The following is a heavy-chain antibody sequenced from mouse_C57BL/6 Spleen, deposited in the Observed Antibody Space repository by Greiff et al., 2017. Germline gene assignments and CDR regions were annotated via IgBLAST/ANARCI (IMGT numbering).Heavy chain of an antibody. CDR1: GFNIKDYY. CDR2: IDPEDGDT. D-gene: IGHD1-1*01. Sequence: EVQLQESGAELVRPGASVKLSCTASGFNIKDYYMHWVKQRPEQGLEWIGRIDPEDGDTEYAPKFQGKDTMTADTSSNTAYLQLSSLTSEDTAVYYGTTSYYYGSSSFDVWGTGTTVTVSS. V-gene: IGHV14-1*01. CDR3: TTSYYYGSSSFDV. J-gene: IGHJ1*03.